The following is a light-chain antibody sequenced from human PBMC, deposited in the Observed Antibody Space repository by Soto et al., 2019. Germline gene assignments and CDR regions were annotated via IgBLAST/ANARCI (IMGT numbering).Light chain of an antibody. CDR1: SSNIGAGYD. J-gene: IGLJ1*01. V-gene: IGLV1-40*01. CDR2: GNS. CDR3: CSYAGYSTYV. Sequence: QPVLTQPPSVSGAPGQRVTISCTGSSSNIGAGYDVHWYQQLPGTAPKLLIYGNSNRPSGVPDRFSGSKSGTSASLAITGLQAEDEADYYCCSYAGYSTYVFGTGTKLTVL.